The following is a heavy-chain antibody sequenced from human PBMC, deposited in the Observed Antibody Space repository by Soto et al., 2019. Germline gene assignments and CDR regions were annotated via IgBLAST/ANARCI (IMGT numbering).Heavy chain of an antibody. Sequence: QLHLVQSGAEVKKPGSSLKVSCKASGGTFSNSGISWVRQAPGQGLECMGGIIPIFDTTNYAQKLQGRITIIADESTNTVYMELSNLISADTGVYYCARAPILVSVTLHENYFASWGQGTLFTVS. J-gene: IGHJ4*02. CDR3: ARAPILVSVTLHENYFAS. CDR1: GGTFSNSG. D-gene: IGHD2-21*02. CDR2: IIPIFDTT. V-gene: IGHV1-69*01.